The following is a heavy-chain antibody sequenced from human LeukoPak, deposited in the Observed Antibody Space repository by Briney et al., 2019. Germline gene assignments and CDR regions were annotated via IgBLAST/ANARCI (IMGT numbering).Heavy chain of an antibody. J-gene: IGHJ4*02. V-gene: IGHV3-66*01. CDR3: ARESGRGVISPYFDY. CDR2: IYSAGRT. D-gene: IGHD3-10*01. CDR1: GFTISANF. Sequence: GGSLRLSCAASGFTISANFMSWVRQAPGKGLEWVSVIYSAGRTDYADSVKGRFTISRDNSKNTLYLQMSGLRADDTAVYYCARESGRGVISPYFDYWGQGILVTVSS.